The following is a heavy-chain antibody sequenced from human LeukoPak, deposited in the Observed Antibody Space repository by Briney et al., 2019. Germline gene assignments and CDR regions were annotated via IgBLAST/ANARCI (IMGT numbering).Heavy chain of an antibody. V-gene: IGHV4-39*07. CDR3: AREPRSYATNRYYFDY. CDR1: GGSISSSNYY. CDR2: NSGSTPRGKT. J-gene: IGHJ4*02. Sequence: SETLSLTCTASGGSISSSNYYWGWIRQPPGKGLEWIGSNSGSTPRGKTYYNPSLKSRVTISVDTSKNQFSLKLSSVTAADTAEYYCAREPRSYATNRYYFDYWGQGTLVTVSS. D-gene: IGHD1-26*01.